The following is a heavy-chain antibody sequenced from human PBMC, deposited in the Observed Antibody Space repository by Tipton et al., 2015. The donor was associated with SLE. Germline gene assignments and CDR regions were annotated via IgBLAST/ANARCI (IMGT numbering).Heavy chain of an antibody. CDR3: ARGRPAGLRTFFDY. J-gene: IGHJ4*02. Sequence: TLSLTCTVSGDSIGGYYWTWIRQPPGKGLEWIGNVYYTGSTNYSPSLGSRVSISVDTSTNQFSLKLNSVTAADTAVYYCARGRPAGLRTFFDYWGQGTLVTVSS. V-gene: IGHV4-59*01. CDR1: GDSIGGYY. D-gene: IGHD5-12*01. CDR2: VYYTGST.